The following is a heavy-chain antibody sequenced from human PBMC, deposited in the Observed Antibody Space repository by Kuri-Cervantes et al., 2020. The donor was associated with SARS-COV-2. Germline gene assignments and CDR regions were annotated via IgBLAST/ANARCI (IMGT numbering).Heavy chain of an antibody. CDR2: INHSGST. CDR1: GGSFSGYY. J-gene: IGHJ4*02. V-gene: IGHV4-34*01. CDR3: ARAFPRSYVGC. Sequence: GSLRLSCAVYGGSFSGYYWSWIRQPPGKGLEWIGEINHSGSTNYNPSLKSRVTISVDTSKNQFSLKLSSVTAADTAVYYCARAFPRSYVGCWGQGTLVTVSS. D-gene: IGHD5-18*01.